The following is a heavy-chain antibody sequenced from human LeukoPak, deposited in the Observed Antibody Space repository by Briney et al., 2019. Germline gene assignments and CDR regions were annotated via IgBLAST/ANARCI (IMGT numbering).Heavy chain of an antibody. Sequence: PSETLSLTCAVYGGSFSGYYWSWIRQPPGKGLEWIGEINHSGSTNYNPSLKSRVTISVATSKNQFSLKLSSVTAADTAVYYCARGYSGWYYYFDYWGQGTLVTVSS. J-gene: IGHJ4*02. CDR3: ARGYSGWYYYFDY. D-gene: IGHD6-19*01. CDR2: INHSGST. CDR1: GGSFSGYY. V-gene: IGHV4-34*01.